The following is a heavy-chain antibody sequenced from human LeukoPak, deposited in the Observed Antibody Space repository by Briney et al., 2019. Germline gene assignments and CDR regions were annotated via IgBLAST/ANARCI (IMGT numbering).Heavy chain of an antibody. V-gene: IGHV1-2*02. CDR2: INPYNGYT. J-gene: IGHJ4*02. CDR3: ARDYSLNDFDY. D-gene: IGHD1-1*01. Sequence: ASVKVSCKSSGYTFTDHFIHWVRQAPGQGLEWVGEINPYNGYTKYAWRLQGRVAMTRDTSISTAFMEVSRLTSDDTAVYYCARDYSLNDFDYWGQGTLVTVAS. CDR1: GYTFTDHF.